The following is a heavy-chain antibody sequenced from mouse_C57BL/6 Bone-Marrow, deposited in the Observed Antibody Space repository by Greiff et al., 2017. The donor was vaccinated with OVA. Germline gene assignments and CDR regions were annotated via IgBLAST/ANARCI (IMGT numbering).Heavy chain of an antibody. J-gene: IGHJ2*01. V-gene: IGHV1-81*01. CDR2: IYPRSGNT. Sequence: VQLQQSGAELARPGASVKLSCKASGYTFTSYGISWVKQRTGQGLEWIGEIYPRSGNTYYNEKFKGKATLTADKSSSTAYRELRSLTAEDSAVYFCARSGVYDYDVDYWGQGTTRTGSS. CDR3: ARSGVYDYDVDY. CDR1: GYTFTSYG. D-gene: IGHD2-4*01.